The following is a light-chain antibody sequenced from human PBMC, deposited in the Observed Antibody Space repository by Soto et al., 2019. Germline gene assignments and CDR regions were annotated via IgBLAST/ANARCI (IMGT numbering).Light chain of an antibody. V-gene: IGLV2-14*01. CDR2: DVS. Sequence: QSVLTQPASVSGSPGQSIPISCTGTSSDVGGYNYVSWYQQHPGKAPKFMIYDVSNRPSGVSNRFSGSKSGNTASLTISGIQAEDEADYYCSSYTTSNTRQIVFGTGTKLTVL. CDR1: SSDVGGYNY. J-gene: IGLJ1*01. CDR3: SSYTTSNTRQIV.